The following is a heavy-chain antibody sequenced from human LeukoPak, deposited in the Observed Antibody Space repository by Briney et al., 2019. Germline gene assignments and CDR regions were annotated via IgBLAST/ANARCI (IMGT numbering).Heavy chain of an antibody. CDR2: ISYDGSNK. J-gene: IGHJ6*03. Sequence: GGSLRLSCAASGFTFSSYAMHWVRQAPGKGLEWVAVISYDGSNKYYADSVKGRFTISRDNSKNTLYLQMNSLRAEDTALYYCAKDGDTVSGTYYFDMDVWGKGTTVTISS. V-gene: IGHV3-30*04. CDR3: AKDGDTVSGTYYFDMDV. CDR1: GFTFSSYA. D-gene: IGHD1-26*01.